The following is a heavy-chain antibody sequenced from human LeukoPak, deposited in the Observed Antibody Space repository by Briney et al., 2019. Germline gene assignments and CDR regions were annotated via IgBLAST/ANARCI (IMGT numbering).Heavy chain of an antibody. Sequence: GGSLRLSCAASGFTFSDYYMSWIRQAPGKGLEWVSYISSSGSTIYYADSVKGRFTISRDNAKNSLYLQTNSLRAEDTAVYYCARGGYYDRPRDAFDIWGQGTMVTVSS. CDR2: ISSSGSTI. CDR1: GFTFSDYY. J-gene: IGHJ3*02. V-gene: IGHV3-11*01. D-gene: IGHD3-22*01. CDR3: ARGGYYDRPRDAFDI.